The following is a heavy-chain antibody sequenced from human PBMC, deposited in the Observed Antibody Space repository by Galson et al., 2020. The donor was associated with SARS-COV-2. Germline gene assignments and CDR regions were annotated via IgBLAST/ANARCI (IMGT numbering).Heavy chain of an antibody. V-gene: IGHV3-30*02. Sequence: GESLKISCAASGFTFSGHAMHWVRQATGKGLEWVAQIYYDGSEQYYGDSVKGRFTIYRDSSKNTVYLQMNSLRAEDTAVYYCASGYCSGGSCYSQDWYFDLWGRGTLVTVSS. D-gene: IGHD2-15*01. CDR3: ASGYCSGGSCYSQDWYFDL. CDR1: GFTFSGHA. J-gene: IGHJ2*01. CDR2: IYYDGSEQ.